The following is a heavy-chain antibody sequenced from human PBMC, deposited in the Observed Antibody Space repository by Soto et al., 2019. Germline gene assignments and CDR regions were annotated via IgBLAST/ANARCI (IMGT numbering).Heavy chain of an antibody. CDR1: GYTFTSYY. CDR2: INPSGGNT. Sequence: GASVKVSCKASGYTFTSYYLHWVRQAPGQGLEWMGIINPSGGNTNYAQKFQGRVTMTRDTSTRTVYMELSSLRSEDTAVYYCARVSTFDGLGVWGPGITVTVSS. V-gene: IGHV1-46*03. J-gene: IGHJ6*02. CDR3: ARVSTFDGLGV.